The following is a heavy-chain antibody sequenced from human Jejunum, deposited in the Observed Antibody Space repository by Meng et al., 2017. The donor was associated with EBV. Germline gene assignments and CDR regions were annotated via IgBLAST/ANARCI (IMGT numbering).Heavy chain of an antibody. V-gene: IGHV4-30-2*01. CDR1: GGSSSIGGYS. CDR3: ARGAYFDY. CDR2: IYYSGSA. J-gene: IGHJ4*02. Sequence: LQRQASGSGLVKPSETLSRTCPVAGGSSSIGGYSWHWIRQPPGKGLQWIGYIYYSGSAFYNPSLKSRVTLSVDRSKNQFSLNLSSVTAADAAVYYCARGAYFDYWGQGTLVTVSS.